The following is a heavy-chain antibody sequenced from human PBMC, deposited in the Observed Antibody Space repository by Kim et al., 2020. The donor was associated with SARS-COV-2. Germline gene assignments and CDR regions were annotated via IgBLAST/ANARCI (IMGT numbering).Heavy chain of an antibody. CDR3: ARGRDDILTGYWFDP. Sequence: PPLKSRVTISVETSQHQFSLKLSSVTAADTAVYYCARGRDDILTGYWFDPWGQGTLVTVSS. D-gene: IGHD3-9*01. V-gene: IGHV4-31*02. J-gene: IGHJ5*02.